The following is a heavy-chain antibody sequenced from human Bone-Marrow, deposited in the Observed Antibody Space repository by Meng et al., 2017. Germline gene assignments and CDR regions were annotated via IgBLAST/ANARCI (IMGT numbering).Heavy chain of an antibody. Sequence: GSLRLSCTVSGYSISSGYYWGWIRQPPGKGLEWIGSIYHSGSTYYNPSLKSRVTISVDTSKNQFSLKLSSVTAADTAVYYCARGGLLWFGEFALWGQGTLVTVSS. CDR2: IYHSGST. J-gene: IGHJ5*02. CDR1: GYSISSGYY. D-gene: IGHD3-10*01. V-gene: IGHV4-38-2*02. CDR3: ARGGLLWFGEFAL.